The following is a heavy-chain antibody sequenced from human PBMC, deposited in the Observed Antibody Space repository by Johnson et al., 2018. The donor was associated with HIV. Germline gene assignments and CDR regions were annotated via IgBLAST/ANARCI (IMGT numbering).Heavy chain of an antibody. J-gene: IGHJ3*02. CDR1: GFTFSSYG. CDR2: IYSGGTT. V-gene: IGHV3-NL1*01. CDR3: ARDLETGDDYVWGSYQLGAFDI. Sequence: QVQLVESGGNVVQPGRSLRLSCAASGFTFSSYGMHWVRQAPGKGLEWVSVIYSGGTTYYADSVKGRFTISRDNSKNTLYLQMNSLRAEDTAVYYCARDLETGDDYVWGSYQLGAFDIWGQWTMVTVSS. D-gene: IGHD3-16*02.